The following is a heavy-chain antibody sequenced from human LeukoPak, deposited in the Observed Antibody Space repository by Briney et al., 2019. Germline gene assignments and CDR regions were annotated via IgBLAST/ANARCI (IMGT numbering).Heavy chain of an antibody. Sequence: GSLRLSCAASGFTFSGSAMHWVGQASGKGLEWVGRIRSKAISYATAYAASVKGRFTISRDDSKNTAYLQMNSLKTEDTAVYYCTKLSTTPPYDPYGMDVWGQGTTVTVSS. J-gene: IGHJ6*02. CDR3: TKLSTTPPYDPYGMDV. V-gene: IGHV3-73*01. D-gene: IGHD1-26*01. CDR1: GFTFSGSA. CDR2: IRSKAISYAT.